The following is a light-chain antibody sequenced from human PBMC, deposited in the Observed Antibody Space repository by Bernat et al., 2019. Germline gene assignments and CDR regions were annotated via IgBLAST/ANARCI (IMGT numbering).Light chain of an antibody. J-gene: IGKJ5*01. Sequence: DIQLTQSPPFLSASVGDRVTFTCRASQIIGVYLDWYQQKPGQAPKLLISGASTLQTGVPSRFSGSGSGTEFTLIISSLQPEDFGTFYCQHLNNFPITFGPGTRLEIK. CDR1: QIIGVY. V-gene: IGKV1-9*01. CDR2: GAS. CDR3: QHLNNFPIT.